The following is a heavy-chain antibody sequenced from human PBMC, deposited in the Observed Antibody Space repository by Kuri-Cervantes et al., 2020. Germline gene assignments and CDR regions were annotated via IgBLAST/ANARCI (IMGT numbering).Heavy chain of an antibody. Sequence: GESLKISCAASGFTFSSYSMNWVRQAPGKGLEWVSYISSSSSTIYYADSVKGRFTISRDNAKNSLYLQMNSLRDEDTAVYYCARGGLGYCSSTSCHDWFDPWGQGTLVTVSS. V-gene: IGHV3-48*02. CDR1: GFTFSSYS. CDR2: ISSSSSTI. D-gene: IGHD2-2*01. CDR3: ARGGLGYCSSTSCHDWFDP. J-gene: IGHJ5*02.